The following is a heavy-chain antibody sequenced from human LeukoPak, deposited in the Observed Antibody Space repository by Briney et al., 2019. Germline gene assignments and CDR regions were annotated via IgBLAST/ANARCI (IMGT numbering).Heavy chain of an antibody. CDR2: ISAYNGNT. J-gene: IGHJ4*02. D-gene: IGHD3-16*02. CDR3: ARGAGVITFGGVIVTLNYFDY. V-gene: IGHV1-18*01. Sequence: ASVKVSCKASGYTFTSYGISWVRQAPGQGLEWMGWISAYNGNTNYAQKLQGRVTMTTDTSTSTAYMEPRSLRSDDTAVYYCARGAGVITFGGVIVTLNYFDYWGQGTLVTVSS. CDR1: GYTFTSYG.